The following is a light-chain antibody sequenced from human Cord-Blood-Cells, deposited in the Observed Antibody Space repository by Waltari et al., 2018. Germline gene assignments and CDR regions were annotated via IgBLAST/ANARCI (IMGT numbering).Light chain of an antibody. CDR1: SSDVGGYNY. J-gene: IGLJ2*01. V-gene: IGLV2-8*01. CDR2: EVS. CDR3: SSYAGSNNLV. Sequence: QSALTQPPSASGSPGQSVTISCTGTSSDVGGYNYVPWYQQHPGKAPKLMIYEVSKRPSGVPDRFSGSKSGNTAPLTVSGLQAEDEADYYCSSYAGSNNLVFGGGTKLTVL.